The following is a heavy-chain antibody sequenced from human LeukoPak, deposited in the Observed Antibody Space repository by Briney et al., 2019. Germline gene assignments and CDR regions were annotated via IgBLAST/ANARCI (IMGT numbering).Heavy chain of an antibody. CDR2: ISGSGGST. Sequence: GGSLRLSCAASGFTFSGYAMSWVRQAPGKGLEWVSAISGSGGSTYYADSVKGRFTISRDNSKNTLYLQMNSLRAEDTAVYYCAKYDIVVVVAATGFDYWGQGTLVTVSS. D-gene: IGHD2-15*01. CDR1: GFTFSGYA. CDR3: AKYDIVVVVAATGFDY. V-gene: IGHV3-23*01. J-gene: IGHJ4*02.